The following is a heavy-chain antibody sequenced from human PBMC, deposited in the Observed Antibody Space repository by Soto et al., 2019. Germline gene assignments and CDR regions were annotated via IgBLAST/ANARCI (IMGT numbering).Heavy chain of an antibody. D-gene: IGHD1-7*01. CDR2: IRGSGGST. Sequence: GGSLRLSCAVSGFTFSSYAMSWVRQAPGKVLEWVSAIRGSGGSTYYADSVKGRFTISRDNSKNTLSLQLTTLRAEDTAVYYCAKVGGPSFGWLELRPVDYWGQGTLVTVSS. V-gene: IGHV3-23*01. J-gene: IGHJ4*02. CDR3: AKVGGPSFGWLELRPVDY. CDR1: GFTFSSYA.